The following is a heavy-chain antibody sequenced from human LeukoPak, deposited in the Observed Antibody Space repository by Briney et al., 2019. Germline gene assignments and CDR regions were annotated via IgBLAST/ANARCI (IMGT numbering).Heavy chain of an antibody. V-gene: IGHV3-30*18. D-gene: IGHD3-22*01. Sequence: GRSLRLSCAASGFGFSNYVMYWVRQAPRKGLEWVAVISYDGNNKYYADSVKGRFTISRDNSKNTLYLQMNRLRGEDTAVYYCVKDRSSGPHYYYGMDVWGRGTTVIVSS. CDR1: GFGFSNYV. CDR3: VKDRSSGPHYYYGMDV. J-gene: IGHJ6*02. CDR2: ISYDGNNK.